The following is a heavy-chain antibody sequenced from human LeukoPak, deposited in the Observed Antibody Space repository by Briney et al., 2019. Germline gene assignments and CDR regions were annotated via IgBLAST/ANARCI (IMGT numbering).Heavy chain of an antibody. Sequence: PGRSLRLSCAASGFTFSAYWMTWVRQAPGKGLEWVANIKEDGTEKNYVDSVKGRFTISRDNVKESLYLEMNSLRVEDTAVYYCARGRWSDYWGQGTQVTVSS. CDR2: IKEDGTEK. CDR1: GFTFSAYW. D-gene: IGHD5-24*01. J-gene: IGHJ4*02. V-gene: IGHV3-7*01. CDR3: ARGRWSDY.